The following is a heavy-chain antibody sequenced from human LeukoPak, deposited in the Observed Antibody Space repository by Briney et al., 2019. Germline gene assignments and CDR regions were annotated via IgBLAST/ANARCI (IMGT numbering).Heavy chain of an antibody. CDR3: AVGDITMVRGVISNYYGMDV. J-gene: IGHJ6*02. V-gene: IGHV1-2*02. CDR1: GYTFTGYY. Sequence: ASVEVSCKASGYTFTGYYMLWVRQAPGQGLEWMGWMNPNSGDTNYAQKFQGRVTMTRDTSISTAYMELSRLRSDDTAVYYCAVGDITMVRGVISNYYGMDVWGQGTTATVSS. CDR2: MNPNSGDT. D-gene: IGHD3-10*01.